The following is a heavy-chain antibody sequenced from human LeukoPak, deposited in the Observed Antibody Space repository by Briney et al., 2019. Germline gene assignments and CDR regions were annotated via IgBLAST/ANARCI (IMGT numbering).Heavy chain of an antibody. D-gene: IGHD3-9*01. CDR2: IYTSGST. J-gene: IGHJ4*02. Sequence: SQTLSLTCTVSGGPISSGSYYWRWIRQPAGKGLEWTGRIYTSGSTNYNPSLKSRVTISVDTSKNQFSLKLSSVTAADTAVYYCASDVACDNFVLWGQGTVVTVSS. CDR1: GGPISSGSYY. CDR3: ASDVACDNFVL. V-gene: IGHV4-61*02.